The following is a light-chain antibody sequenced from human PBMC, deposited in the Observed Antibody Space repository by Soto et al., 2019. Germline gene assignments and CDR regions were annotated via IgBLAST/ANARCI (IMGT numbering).Light chain of an antibody. Sequence: DIQMTQSPSSLSASVGDRVTITCRASQGIGNALGWYQQKPGKAPKRLIYAASSLQSGVPSRFSGSGSGTEFTLTISSLQPGDFATYYCLQHNSYPWTFGQGTKVDIK. V-gene: IGKV1-17*01. CDR2: AAS. J-gene: IGKJ1*01. CDR3: LQHNSYPWT. CDR1: QGIGNA.